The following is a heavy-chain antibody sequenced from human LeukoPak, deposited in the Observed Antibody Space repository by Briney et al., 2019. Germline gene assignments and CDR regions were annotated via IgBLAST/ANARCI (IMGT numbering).Heavy chain of an antibody. Sequence: TGGSLRLSCAASGFTFSSYSMNWVRQAPGKGLEWVSSISSSSSYIYYADSVKGRFTISRDNAKNSLYLQMNSLRAEDTAVYYCAREYDFWSGYFRTGVDYWGQGTLVTVSS. J-gene: IGHJ4*02. CDR3: AREYDFWSGYFRTGVDY. CDR2: ISSSSSYI. CDR1: GFTFSSYS. D-gene: IGHD3-3*01. V-gene: IGHV3-21*01.